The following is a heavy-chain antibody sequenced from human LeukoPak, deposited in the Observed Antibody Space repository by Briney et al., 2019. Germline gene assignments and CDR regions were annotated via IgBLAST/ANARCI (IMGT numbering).Heavy chain of an antibody. CDR3: AKDHRGYSYEGDVFDI. CDR2: ISGSGGST. D-gene: IGHD5-18*01. J-gene: IGHJ3*02. V-gene: IGHV3-23*01. CDR1: GFTFSSYA. Sequence: GGSLRLSCAASGFTFSSYAMSWVRQAPGKGLEWVSAISGSGGSTYYADSVKGRFTVSRDNSKNTLYLQMNSLRAEDTAVYYCAKDHRGYSYEGDVFDIWGQGTMVTVSS.